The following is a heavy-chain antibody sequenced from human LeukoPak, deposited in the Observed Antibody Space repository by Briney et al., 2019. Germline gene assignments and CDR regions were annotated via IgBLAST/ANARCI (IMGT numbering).Heavy chain of an antibody. J-gene: IGHJ5*02. CDR3: ARGPASGSNFAWFDP. CDR1: GGSLSNYY. Sequence: SSETLSLTCAVYGGSLSNYYWSWIRQPPGKGLEWIGEINHSGSTKYNPPLKSRVTISVDMSKNQLSLELSSVTAADTAVYYCARGPASGSNFAWFDPWGHGTLVTVSS. D-gene: IGHD3-10*01. V-gene: IGHV4-34*01. CDR2: INHSGST.